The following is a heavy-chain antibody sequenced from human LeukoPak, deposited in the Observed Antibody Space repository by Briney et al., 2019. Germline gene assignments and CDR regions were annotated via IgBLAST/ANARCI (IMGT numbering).Heavy chain of an antibody. CDR2: IYTSGST. V-gene: IGHV4-4*07. CDR1: GGSINNYY. J-gene: IGHJ3*02. Sequence: SETLSLTCTVSGGSINNYYWSWIRQPAGKGLEWIGRIYTSGSTYYNPSLKSRVTMSVDTSKNQFSLNLNSVTAADTAVYYCARVAGSSAPYYDFWSGSTHHNYDAFDIWGQGTMVTVSS. D-gene: IGHD3-3*01. CDR3: ARVAGSSAPYYDFWSGSTHHNYDAFDI.